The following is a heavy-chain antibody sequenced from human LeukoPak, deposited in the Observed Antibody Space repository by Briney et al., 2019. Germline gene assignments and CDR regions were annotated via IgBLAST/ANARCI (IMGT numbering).Heavy chain of an antibody. Sequence: SETLSLTCTVSGGSISSGSYYWSWIRQPAGKGLEWIGRIYTSGSTNYNPSLKSRVTISVDTSKNQFSLKLSSVTAADTAVYYCARDSPIRFPDYWGQGTLVTVSS. CDR1: GGSISSGSYY. D-gene: IGHD3-3*01. CDR3: ARDSPIRFPDY. V-gene: IGHV4-61*02. CDR2: IYTSGST. J-gene: IGHJ4*02.